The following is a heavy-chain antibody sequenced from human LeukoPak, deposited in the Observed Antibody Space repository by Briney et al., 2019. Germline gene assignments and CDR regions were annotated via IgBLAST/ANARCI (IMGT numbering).Heavy chain of an antibody. V-gene: IGHV4-4*02. J-gene: IGHJ4*02. Sequence: PSETLSLTCAVSGDSITSDKWWTWVRQPPGKGLEWIGEIHHSKSSNYYPSLKSRVTISVDKSKNQFSLELNSVTAADTAVYYCARGPPYIVVVTAIGFFDYWGQGTLVTVSS. CDR2: IHHSKSS. CDR1: GDSITSDKW. D-gene: IGHD2-21*02. CDR3: ARGPPYIVVVTAIGFFDY.